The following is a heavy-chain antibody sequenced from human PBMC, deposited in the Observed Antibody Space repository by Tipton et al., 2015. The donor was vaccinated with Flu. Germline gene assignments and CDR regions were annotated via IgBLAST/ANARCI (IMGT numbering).Heavy chain of an antibody. J-gene: IGHJ5*02. V-gene: IGHV4-4*09. Sequence: TLSLTCSVSGGSISSYFWGWIRQPPEKGLEWIGNIHRSGSARYNPSLKSRVVMSVDTSKNQFSLRLRSVTVADTAVYYCARRDYSNYVSDPKNWFDPWGQGILVTVSS. CDR1: GGSISSYF. CDR3: ARRDYSNYVSDPKNWFDP. CDR2: IHRSGSA. D-gene: IGHD4-11*01.